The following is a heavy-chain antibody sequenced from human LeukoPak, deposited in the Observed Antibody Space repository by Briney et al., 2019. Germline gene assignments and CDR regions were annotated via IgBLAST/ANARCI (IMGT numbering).Heavy chain of an antibody. CDR2: ISGSGRST. CDR1: GFTFSNYA. J-gene: IGHJ4*02. D-gene: IGHD6-19*01. V-gene: IGHV3-23*01. CDR3: ARDLSGYSSGWYGGYFDY. Sequence: GGSLRLSCAASGFTFSNYAMTWVRQAPGKGLEWVSTISGSGRSTYYADSVQGRFTVSRDNSKNTMFVQMSSLRVEDTAVYYCARDLSGYSSGWYGGYFDYWGQGTLVTVSS.